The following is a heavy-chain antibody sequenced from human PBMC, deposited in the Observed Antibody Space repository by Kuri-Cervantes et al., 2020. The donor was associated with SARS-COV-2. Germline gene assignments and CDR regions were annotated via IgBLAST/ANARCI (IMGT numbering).Heavy chain of an antibody. CDR1: GYTFTSYA. CDR3: AREDQRYYQDSF. V-gene: IGHV1-3*01. CDR2: INAGNGNT. D-gene: IGHD3-22*01. J-gene: IGHJ4*02. Sequence: ASVKVSCKASGYTFTSYAMHWVRQAPGQRLEWMGWINAGNGNTKYSQNFQGRVTITRDTSANTAYMELARLRYEDTAVYYCAREDQRYYQDSFWGQGTLVTVSS.